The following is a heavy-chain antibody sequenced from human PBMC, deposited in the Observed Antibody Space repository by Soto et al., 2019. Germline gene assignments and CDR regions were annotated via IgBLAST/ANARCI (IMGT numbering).Heavy chain of an antibody. CDR2: INPNSGGT. D-gene: IGHD2-2*01. CDR3: ARASSTSCKYCYYYYGMDV. V-gene: IGHV1-2*04. J-gene: IGHJ6*02. Sequence: GASVKVSCKASGYTFTGYYMHWVRQAPGQGLEWMGWINPNSGGTNYAQKFQGWVTMTRDTSISTAYMELSRLRSDDTAVYYCARASSTSCKYCYYYYGMDVWGQGTTVTVSS. CDR1: GYTFTGYY.